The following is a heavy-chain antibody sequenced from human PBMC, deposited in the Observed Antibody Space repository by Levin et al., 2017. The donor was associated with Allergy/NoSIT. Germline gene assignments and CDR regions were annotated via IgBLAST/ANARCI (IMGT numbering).Heavy chain of an antibody. D-gene: IGHD6-19*01. CDR3: ARRTAGWTPFDY. CDR1: GGSISSGAYY. V-gene: IGHV4-61*02. CDR2: IDTSGNT. Sequence: SETLSLTCTVSGGSISSGAYYWSWIRQPAGKGLEWIGRIDTSGNTNYNSSLKSRLTISVDTPKNLFSLKVYSVTAADTAIYYCARRTAGWTPFDYWGQGALVTVSS. J-gene: IGHJ4*02.